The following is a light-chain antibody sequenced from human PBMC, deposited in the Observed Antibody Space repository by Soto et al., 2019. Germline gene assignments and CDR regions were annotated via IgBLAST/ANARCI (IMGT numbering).Light chain of an antibody. V-gene: IGLV2-14*01. CDR3: SSIESNRGDV. CDR2: EVS. Sequence: QSALTQPASVSGSPGQSIAISCTGTSSDVGGYNSVSWYQQHPDKAPKLMIYEVSNRSSGVSNRFSGSKSGNTASLTISGLQAEDEADYYCSSIESNRGDVFGTGTKLTVL. CDR1: SSDVGGYNS. J-gene: IGLJ1*01.